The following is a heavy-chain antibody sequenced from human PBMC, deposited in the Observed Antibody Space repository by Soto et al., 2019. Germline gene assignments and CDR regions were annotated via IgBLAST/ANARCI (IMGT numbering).Heavy chain of an antibody. Sequence: TLSLTCTVSGGSISSDANFWSWIRQLPGRGLEWIGYISCTGRTYYTPSLNSRLTISLDTSKNLFSLRLSAVTAADTAVYFCARGSFSSSSSWFDPWGQGTLVTVSS. CDR1: GGSISSDANF. CDR3: ARGSFSSSSSWFDP. V-gene: IGHV4-31*03. CDR2: ISCTGRT. D-gene: IGHD6-6*01. J-gene: IGHJ5*02.